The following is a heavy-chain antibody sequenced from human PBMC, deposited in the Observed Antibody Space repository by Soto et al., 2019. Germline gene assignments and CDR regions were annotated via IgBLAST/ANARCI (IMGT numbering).Heavy chain of an antibody. Sequence: QVHLVQSGAEVKKPGASVKVSCKGSGSDFTTYGITWVRQAPGQGLEWMAWISAHNGNTDYAQKLQGRVTVTRDTSTSTAYMELRSLRSDDTAVYYCARGRYGDYCGQGALVTVSS. D-gene: IGHD1-1*01. J-gene: IGHJ4*02. CDR3: ARGRYGDY. CDR1: GSDFTTYG. CDR2: ISAHNGNT. V-gene: IGHV1-18*01.